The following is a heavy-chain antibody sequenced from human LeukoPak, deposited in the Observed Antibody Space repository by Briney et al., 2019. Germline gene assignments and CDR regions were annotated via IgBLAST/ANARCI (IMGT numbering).Heavy chain of an antibody. J-gene: IGHJ5*02. Sequence: SETLSLTRAVSGGSINRGVYYGSWVRQHRGEGLGWVRYIYYNGSTYYNPSRKSRVTISVDTSKNQFSLKLRSVTAADTAVYYCARAAYGSTRFAPCGQGTLVTVSS. D-gene: IGHD3-10*01. V-gene: IGHV4-31*11. CDR2: IYYNGST. CDR3: ARAAYGSTRFAP. CDR1: GGSINRGVYY.